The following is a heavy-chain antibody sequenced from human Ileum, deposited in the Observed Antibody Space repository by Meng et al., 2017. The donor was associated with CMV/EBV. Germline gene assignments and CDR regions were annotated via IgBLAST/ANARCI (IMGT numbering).Heavy chain of an antibody. CDR3: ARIREGCSANSCYLEN. J-gene: IGHJ4*02. CDR2: TYYGWKS. CDR1: GVSISSRNW. D-gene: IGHD2-15*01. V-gene: IGHV4-4*02. Sequence: SGVSISSRNWWTWVRQAPGMAPRWVRETYYGWKSNYNPSLKSRVIISADKSENMFFLNLNSVTAADTAVYYCARIREGCSANSCYLENWGQGALVTVSS.